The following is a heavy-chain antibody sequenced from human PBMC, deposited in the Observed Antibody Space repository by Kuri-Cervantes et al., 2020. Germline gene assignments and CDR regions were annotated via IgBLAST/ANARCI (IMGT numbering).Heavy chain of an antibody. CDR2: ISYDGSNK. J-gene: IGHJ4*02. V-gene: IGHV3-30-3*01. CDR1: RFTFSDYA. Sequence: GGSLRLSCAASRFTFSDYAMHWVRQAPGKGLEWVAVISYDGSNKYYADSVEGRFTISRDNSKNTLYLQMSSLRPEDTATYYCAKVVFGDYSEIDSWGQGTLATVSS. CDR3: AKVVFGDYSEIDS. D-gene: IGHD4-17*01.